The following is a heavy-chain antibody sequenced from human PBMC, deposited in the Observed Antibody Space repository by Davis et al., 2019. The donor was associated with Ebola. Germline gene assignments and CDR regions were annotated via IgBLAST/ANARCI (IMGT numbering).Heavy chain of an antibody. CDR2: ISQSGST. D-gene: IGHD6-6*01. CDR1: GDSISGSNW. J-gene: IGHJ6*02. V-gene: IGHV4-4*02. Sequence: SETLSLTCAVSGDSISGSNWWSWVRQPPGKGLEWIGEISQSGSTNYNPSLKSRVTISVDTSKNQFSLKLSSVTAADTAVYYCARDMIAARRYYYYYYGMDVWGQGTTVTVSS. CDR3: ARDMIAARRYYYYYYGMDV.